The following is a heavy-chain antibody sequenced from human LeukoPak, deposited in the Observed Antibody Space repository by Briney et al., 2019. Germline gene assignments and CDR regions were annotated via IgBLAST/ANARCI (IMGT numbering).Heavy chain of an antibody. V-gene: IGHV3-53*01. Sequence: GGSLRLSCAASGFTVSSKYMSWIRQAPGKGLEWVSTLYSNGNTYYADSVKGRFTISRDNSKNTLSLQMNSLRAEDTAVYYCARDYYDGSAYYSYYEYWGQGTLVTVSS. CDR2: LYSNGNT. CDR3: ARDYYDGSAYYSYYEY. D-gene: IGHD3-22*01. CDR1: GFTVSSKY. J-gene: IGHJ4*02.